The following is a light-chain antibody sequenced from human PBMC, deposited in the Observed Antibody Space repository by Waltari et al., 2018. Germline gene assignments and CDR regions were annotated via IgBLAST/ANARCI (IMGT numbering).Light chain of an antibody. J-gene: IGLJ3*02. Sequence: QSVLTQPPSASGTPGQRVTISCSGTRSNTGSNYLYWHQQLPGTAPKLLIYRNNQRPSGVPDRFSGSKSGTSASLAISGLRSEDEADYYCAAWDDSLSGRVFGGGTKVTVL. V-gene: IGLV1-47*01. CDR2: RNN. CDR1: RSNTGSNY. CDR3: AAWDDSLSGRV.